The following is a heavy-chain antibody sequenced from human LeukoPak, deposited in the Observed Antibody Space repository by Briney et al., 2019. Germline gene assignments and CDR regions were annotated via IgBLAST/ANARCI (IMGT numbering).Heavy chain of an antibody. Sequence: KISCKASGGTFSSYAISWVRQAPGQGLEWMGGIIPIFGTANYAQKFQGRVTITTDESTSTAYMELSSLRSEDTAVYYCARSGGTNAPFDPWGQGTLVTVSP. CDR1: GGTFSSYA. CDR3: ARSGGTNAPFDP. J-gene: IGHJ5*02. CDR2: IIPIFGTA. D-gene: IGHD2-8*01. V-gene: IGHV1-69*05.